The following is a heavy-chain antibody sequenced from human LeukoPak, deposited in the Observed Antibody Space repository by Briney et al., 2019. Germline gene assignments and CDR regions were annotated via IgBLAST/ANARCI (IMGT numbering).Heavy chain of an antibody. D-gene: IGHD5-12*01. Sequence: GGSLRLSCAASGFTFSSYGMHWVRQAPGKGLEWVAFIRYDGSNKYYADSVKGRFTISRDNSKNTLYLQMNSLRAEDTAVYYCAKDRYSGYDPRYIWFDPWGQGTLVTVSS. CDR3: AKDRYSGYDPRYIWFDP. J-gene: IGHJ5*02. V-gene: IGHV3-30*02. CDR2: IRYDGSNK. CDR1: GFTFSSYG.